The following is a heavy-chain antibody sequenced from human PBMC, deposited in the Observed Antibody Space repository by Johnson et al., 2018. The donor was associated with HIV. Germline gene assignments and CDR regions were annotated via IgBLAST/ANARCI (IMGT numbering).Heavy chain of an antibody. J-gene: IGHJ3*02. D-gene: IGHD1-1*01. Sequence: QVQLVESGGGVVQPGRSVRLSCAASGLSFSSYGMEWVRQAPGKGLEWVAVIWSDGSNKHYADSVKGRFTISRDNSKNTLYLQMNSLRAEDTAVYYCATSTASDALDIWGQGTMVNVSS. CDR2: IWSDGSNK. CDR1: GLSFSSYG. V-gene: IGHV3-33*01. CDR3: ATSTASDALDI.